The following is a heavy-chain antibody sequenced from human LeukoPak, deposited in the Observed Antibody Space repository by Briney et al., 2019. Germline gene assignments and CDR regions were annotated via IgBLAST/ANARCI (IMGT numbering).Heavy chain of an antibody. Sequence: PGGSLRLSCAASGFTFSSYWMSWVRQAPGKGLEWVANIKQDGSEKYYVDSVKGRFTISRDNAKNSLYLQMNSLRAEDTAVYYCARVNYGSGSSYYYYYYMDVWGKGTTVTISS. D-gene: IGHD3-10*01. CDR1: GFTFSSYW. CDR2: IKQDGSEK. J-gene: IGHJ6*03. V-gene: IGHV3-7*01. CDR3: ARVNYGSGSSYYYYYYMDV.